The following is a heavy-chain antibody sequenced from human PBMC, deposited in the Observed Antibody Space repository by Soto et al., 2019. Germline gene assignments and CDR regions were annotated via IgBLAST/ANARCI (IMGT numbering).Heavy chain of an antibody. CDR3: ARGHPGGSGNIRGYFDY. D-gene: IGHD2-15*01. CDR1: GGSFSGYY. J-gene: IGHJ4*02. CDR2: INHSGST. V-gene: IGHV4-34*01. Sequence: QVQLQQWGAGLLKPSETLSLTCAVYGGSFSGYYWSWIRQPPGKGLEWIGEINHSGSTNYNPSLKSRVTISVDTSKNQFSLKLSSVTAADTAVYYCARGHPGGSGNIRGYFDYWGQGTLVTVSS.